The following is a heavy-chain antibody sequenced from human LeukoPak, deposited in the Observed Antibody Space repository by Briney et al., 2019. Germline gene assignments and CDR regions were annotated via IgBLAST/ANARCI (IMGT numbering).Heavy chain of an antibody. CDR3: ARRSAIDYYIDV. V-gene: IGHV4-30-2*01. Sequence: PSETLSLTCTVSGGSISSGGYYWSWIRQPPGKGLEWIGYIYHSGSAYYNPSLKSRVTISVNTSKNQFSLKLSSVTAADTAVYYCARRSAIDYYIDVWGRGTTVTVSS. CDR2: IYHSGSA. CDR1: GGSISSGGYY. J-gene: IGHJ6*03. D-gene: IGHD6-6*01.